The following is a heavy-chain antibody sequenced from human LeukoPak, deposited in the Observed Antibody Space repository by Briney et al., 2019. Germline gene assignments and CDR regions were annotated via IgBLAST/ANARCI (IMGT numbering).Heavy chain of an antibody. Sequence: PGGSLRLSCAASGFTFSSYGMSWVRQAPGKGLEWVSAISGSGGSTYYADSVKGRFTISRDNSKNTVYLQMNSLRAEDTAIYYCAKTWFGELFRDYFDYWGQGTLVTVSS. CDR3: AKTWFGELFRDYFDY. CDR1: GFTFSSYG. D-gene: IGHD3-10*01. J-gene: IGHJ4*02. CDR2: ISGSGGST. V-gene: IGHV3-23*01.